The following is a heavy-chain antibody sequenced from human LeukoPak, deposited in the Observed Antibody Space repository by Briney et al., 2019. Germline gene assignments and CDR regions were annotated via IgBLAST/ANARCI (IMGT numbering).Heavy chain of an antibody. J-gene: IGHJ4*02. CDR3: AKAPVTTCSGAYCYPFDH. V-gene: IGHV3-23*01. D-gene: IGHD2-15*01. Sequence: QAGGSLRLSCAASGFTLSSYAMSWDRQGTGKGLEWVSAISVSGNTYHADSVKGRFTISRDSSKNTLYLQMNSLRAGDAAVYYCAKAPVTTCSGAYCYPFDHWSQGTLVTVSS. CDR1: GFTLSSYA. CDR2: ISVSGNT.